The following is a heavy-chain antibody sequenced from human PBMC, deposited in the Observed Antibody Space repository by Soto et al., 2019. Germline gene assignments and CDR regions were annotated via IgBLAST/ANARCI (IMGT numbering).Heavy chain of an antibody. V-gene: IGHV3-48*01. CDR3: ARGESLLWFGELYYFDY. Sequence: GGSLRLSCAASGSTFSSYSMNWVRQAPGKGLEWVSYISSSSSTIYYADSVKGRFTISRDNAKNSLYLQMNSLRAEDTAVYYCARGESLLWFGELYYFDYWGQGTLVTVSS. D-gene: IGHD3-10*01. J-gene: IGHJ4*02. CDR1: GSTFSSYS. CDR2: ISSSSSTI.